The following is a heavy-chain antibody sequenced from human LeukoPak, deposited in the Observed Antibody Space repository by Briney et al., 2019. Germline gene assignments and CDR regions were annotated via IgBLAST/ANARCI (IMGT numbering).Heavy chain of an antibody. CDR1: GFTFSSYS. D-gene: IGHD5-24*01. V-gene: IGHV3-48*01. Sequence: GGSLRLSCAASGFTFSSYSMNWVRQAPGKGLEWVSYISGSSSPTYYADSVKGRFTISRDNAKNSLYLQMNSLRAEDTAVYYCAREGGGYNNRGFDYWGQGTLVTVSS. J-gene: IGHJ4*02. CDR2: ISGSSSPT. CDR3: AREGGGYNNRGFDY.